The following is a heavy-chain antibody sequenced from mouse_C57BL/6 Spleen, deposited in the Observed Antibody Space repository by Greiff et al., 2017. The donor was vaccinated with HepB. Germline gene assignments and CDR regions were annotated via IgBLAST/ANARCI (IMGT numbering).Heavy chain of an antibody. CDR1: GYTFTSYW. D-gene: IGHD2-14*01. CDR3: ARSGEYDGFGD. CDR2: IDPSDSYT. J-gene: IGHJ3*01. V-gene: IGHV1-59*01. Sequence: QVQLKQPGAELVRPGASVKLSCKASGYTFTSYWMHWVKQRPGQGLEWIGEIDPSDSYTNYNQKFKGKATLTVDTSSSTAYMQLSSLTAEDSAVYYCARSGEYDGFGDWGQGTLVTVSA.